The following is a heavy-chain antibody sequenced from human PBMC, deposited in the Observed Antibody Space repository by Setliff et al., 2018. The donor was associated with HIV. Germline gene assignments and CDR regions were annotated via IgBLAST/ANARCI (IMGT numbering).Heavy chain of an antibody. CDR2: IVVGSGNT. J-gene: IGHJ4*02. D-gene: IGHD3-22*01. Sequence: SVKVSCKASGFTFTSSAVQWVRQARGQRLEWIRWIVVGSGNTNYAQKFQERVTITRDMSTSTAYMELSSLRSEDTAVYYCAVGYYYDSSGYWPNYWGQGTRVTVSS. V-gene: IGHV1-58*01. CDR3: AVGYYYDSSGYWPNY. CDR1: GFTFTSSA.